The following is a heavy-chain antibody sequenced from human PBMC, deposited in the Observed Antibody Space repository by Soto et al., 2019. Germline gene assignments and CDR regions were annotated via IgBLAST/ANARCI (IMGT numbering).Heavy chain of an antibody. CDR1: GFTFDDYG. J-gene: IGHJ6*03. Sequence: GGSLRLSCAAPGFTFDDYGMSWVRHAPGKGLESVSGNNWNSGSTGYADAVKSRFTISSDNAKPSLYLQMISLRAEDTALYHCARGGYCSGGSCHASGGHYHYYYYMDVWGKGTTVTVSS. CDR2: NNWNSGST. D-gene: IGHD2-15*01. V-gene: IGHV3-20*01. CDR3: ARGGYCSGGSCHASGGHYHYYYYMDV.